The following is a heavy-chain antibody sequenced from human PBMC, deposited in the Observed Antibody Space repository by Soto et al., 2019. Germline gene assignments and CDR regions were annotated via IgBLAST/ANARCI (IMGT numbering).Heavy chain of an antibody. CDR3: ARDIASPGGDYFDS. D-gene: IGHD2-21*01. CDR1: GFTFRTYN. V-gene: IGHV3-21*06. CDR2: ISTGGAYM. J-gene: IGHJ4*02. Sequence: EVQLVESGGGLVKAGGSLRLFCTASGFTFRTYNMNWFRQAPGKGLEWASSISTGGAYMFYADSVKGRFTISRDNAQNSLFLQIDSPRAEDTAVYYCARDIASPGGDYFDSWGQGTLVTVSS.